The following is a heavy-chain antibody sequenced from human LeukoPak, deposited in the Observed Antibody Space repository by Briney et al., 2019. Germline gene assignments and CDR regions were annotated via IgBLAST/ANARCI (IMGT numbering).Heavy chain of an antibody. V-gene: IGHV1-69*05. D-gene: IGHD5-12*01. Sequence: SVKVSCKASGGTFSSYAISWVRQAPGQGLEWMGRIIPIFGTANYAQKFQGRVTITTDESTSTAYMELSSLRSEDTAVYYCARDIWESGYAPKGAYYYYMDVWGKGTTVTVSS. J-gene: IGHJ6*03. CDR3: ARDIWESGYAPKGAYYYYMDV. CDR1: GGTFSSYA. CDR2: IIPIFGTA.